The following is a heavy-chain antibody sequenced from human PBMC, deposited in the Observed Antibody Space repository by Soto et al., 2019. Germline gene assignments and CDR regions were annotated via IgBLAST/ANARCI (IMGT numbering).Heavy chain of an antibody. CDR2: IRAYNGDT. Sequence: QVQLVQSGAEVKKPGASLKVSCKASGYIFTTYIITWVRQAPGQGLEWMGWIRAYNGDTTYPQKVQGRVTMTMETSTSNAYMEPRSLRSDDTAVYYCARIAAESDFAMDVWGQGTTVTVSS. CDR3: ARIAAESDFAMDV. V-gene: IGHV1-18*01. D-gene: IGHD6-13*01. CDR1: GYIFTTYI. J-gene: IGHJ6*02.